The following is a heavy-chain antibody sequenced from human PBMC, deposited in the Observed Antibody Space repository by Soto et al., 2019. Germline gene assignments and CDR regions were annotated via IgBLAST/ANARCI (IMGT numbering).Heavy chain of an antibody. CDR3: AKEGSYGPLDY. Sequence: PXGSLRLTCAACGFTFSSYGKHWVRQAPGKGLEWVAVISYDGSNKYYADSVKGRFTISRDNSKNTLYLQMNSLRAEDTAVYYCAKEGSYGPLDYWGQGTLVNVSS. D-gene: IGHD5-18*01. CDR1: GFTFSSYG. J-gene: IGHJ4*02. V-gene: IGHV3-30*18. CDR2: ISYDGSNK.